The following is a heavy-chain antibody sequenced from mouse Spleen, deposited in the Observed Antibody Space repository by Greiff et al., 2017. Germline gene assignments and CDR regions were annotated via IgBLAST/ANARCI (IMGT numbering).Heavy chain of an antibody. CDR2: ISSGGSYT. J-gene: IGHJ2*01. V-gene: IGHV5-6*01. CDR1: GFTFSSYG. Sequence: EVQLVESGGDLVKPGGSLKLSCAASGFTFSSYGMSWVRQTPDKRLEWVATISSGGSYTYYPDSVKGRFTISRDNAKNTLYLQMSSLKSEDTAMYYCARHLHYYGYVGYWGQGTTLTVSS. CDR3: ARHLHYYGYVGY. D-gene: IGHD1-2*01.